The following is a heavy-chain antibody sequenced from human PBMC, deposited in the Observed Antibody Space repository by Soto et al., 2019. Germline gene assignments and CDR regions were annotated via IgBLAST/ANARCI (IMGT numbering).Heavy chain of an antibody. Sequence: QVQLVQSGAAVKKPGASVKVSCKASGYTFTSYGVNWVRQAPGQGLEWMGWIRSYNNSTNYAQKLQGRVTMTTDTSTNTAYMKRRSLRSDDTAVYYCARHGNGDDYWGQGTLVTVSS. CDR2: IRSYNNST. V-gene: IGHV1-18*01. J-gene: IGHJ4*02. D-gene: IGHD2-8*01. CDR1: GYTFTSYG. CDR3: ARHGNGDDY.